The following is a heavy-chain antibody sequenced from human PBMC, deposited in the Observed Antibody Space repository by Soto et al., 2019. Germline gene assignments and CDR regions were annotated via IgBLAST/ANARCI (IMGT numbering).Heavy chain of an antibody. CDR1: GGTFSSYA. CDR2: IIPISGTA. CDR3: ARSQGSSTSLEIYYYYYYGMDV. V-gene: IGHV1-69*01. J-gene: IGHJ6*02. Sequence: QVQLVQSGAEVKKPGSSVKVSCKAAGGTFSSYAISWVRQAPGQGLEWMGGIIPISGTAKYAQKFQGRDTITADESTTTVYMELSSLRSEDTAVYFCARSQGSSTSLEIYYYYYYGMDVWGQGTTVTVSS. D-gene: IGHD2-2*01.